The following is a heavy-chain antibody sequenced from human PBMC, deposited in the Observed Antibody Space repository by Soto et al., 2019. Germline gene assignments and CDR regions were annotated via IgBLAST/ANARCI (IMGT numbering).Heavy chain of an antibody. Sequence: SETLSLTCTVSGGSISSYYWSWIRQPPGKGLEWIGYIYYSGSTNYNPSLKSRVTISVDTSKNQFSLKLSSVTAADTAVYYCAREKPPYNWFDPWGQGTLVTVSS. V-gene: IGHV4-59*01. CDR1: GGSISSYY. CDR3: AREKPPYNWFDP. J-gene: IGHJ5*02. CDR2: IYYSGST.